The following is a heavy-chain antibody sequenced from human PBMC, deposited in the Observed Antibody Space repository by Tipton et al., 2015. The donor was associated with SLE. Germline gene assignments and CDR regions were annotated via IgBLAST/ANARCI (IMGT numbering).Heavy chain of an antibody. V-gene: IGHV3-11*04. CDR1: GFTFSDYY. D-gene: IGHD2-21*01. CDR3: VKDYSRYYYYGMDV. CDR2: ISSSGSTT. J-gene: IGHJ6*02. Sequence: SLRLSCAASGFTFSDYYMSWIRQAPGKGLAWVSYISSSGSTTYYADSVKGRFTISRDNSKNTLYLQMSSLRAEDTAVYYCVKDYSRYYYYGMDVWGQGTTVTVSS.